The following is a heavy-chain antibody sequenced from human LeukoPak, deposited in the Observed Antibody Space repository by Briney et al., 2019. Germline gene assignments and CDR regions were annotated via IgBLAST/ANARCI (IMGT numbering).Heavy chain of an antibody. CDR1: GLTFIDSA. V-gene: IGHV3-30-3*01. Sequence: GGSLRLSCAASGLTFIDSAIHWVRQAPGKGLEWVAFISHDGSNKYYTDSVKGRFTISRDNSKNTVSLQMNSLRAEDTAVYYCARDSGYYYGSGSYYTRYFDYWGQGTLVTVSS. D-gene: IGHD3-10*01. J-gene: IGHJ4*02. CDR2: ISHDGSNK. CDR3: ARDSGYYYGSGSYYTRYFDY.